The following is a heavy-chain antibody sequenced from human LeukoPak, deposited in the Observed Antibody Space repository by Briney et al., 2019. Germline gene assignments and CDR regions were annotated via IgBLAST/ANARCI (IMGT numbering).Heavy chain of an antibody. D-gene: IGHD6-19*01. CDR1: GFTFSSYA. J-gene: IGHJ4*02. CDR2: IRGTSPIT. CDR3: AKPKYSSGWYGDFDC. V-gene: IGHV3-23*01. Sequence: GALRLSSAASGFTFSSYAINWGRHAPGRGLEWVSAIRGTSPITYFADSVKSRFTISRDNSKNTVYLQMNSLRAEDTAIYYCAKPKYSSGWYGDFDCWGQGTLVTVSS.